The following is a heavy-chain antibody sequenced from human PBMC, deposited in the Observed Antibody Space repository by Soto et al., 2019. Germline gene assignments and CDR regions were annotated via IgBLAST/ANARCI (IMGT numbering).Heavy chain of an antibody. CDR1: GASISSSY. CDR3: ARGGNRYSPTSSGVGGFDY. V-gene: IGHV4-59*01. Sequence: ASETLSLTCKVSGASISSSYWSWIRQPPGKGLEWIAYISHTGTTNYNPSLKSRVTISLDTSKSQFSLNLTSLTTADTAVYFCARGGNRYSPTSSGVGGFDYWGQGTLVTVSS. D-gene: IGHD5-12*01. CDR2: ISHTGTT. J-gene: IGHJ4*02.